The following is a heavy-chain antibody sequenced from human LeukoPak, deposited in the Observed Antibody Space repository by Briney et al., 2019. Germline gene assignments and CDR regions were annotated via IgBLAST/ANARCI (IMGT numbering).Heavy chain of an antibody. CDR3: ARRRYMAYFDY. D-gene: IGHD5-18*01. CDR1: GDSISGFY. CDR2: IYYSGST. V-gene: IGHV4-59*08. Sequence: SETLSLTCTVSGDSISGFYWSWIRQPPGKGLEWIGYIYYSGSTNYNPSLKSRVTISVDTSKNQFSLKLSSVTAADTAVYYCARRRYMAYFDYWGQGTLVTVSS. J-gene: IGHJ4*02.